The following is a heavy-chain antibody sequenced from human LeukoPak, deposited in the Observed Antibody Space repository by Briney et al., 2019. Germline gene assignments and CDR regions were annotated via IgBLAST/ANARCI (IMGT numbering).Heavy chain of an antibody. Sequence: GRSLRLSCAASGFTFSNHGMHWVRQAPGKGLEWVSVIYSGGSTYYADSVKGRFTISRDNSKNTLYLQMNSLKTEDTAVYYCTRHARGALDPFDYWGQGTLVTVSS. CDR1: GFTFSNHG. CDR2: IYSGGST. D-gene: IGHD3-3*02. J-gene: IGHJ4*02. CDR3: TRHARGALDPFDY. V-gene: IGHV3-66*04.